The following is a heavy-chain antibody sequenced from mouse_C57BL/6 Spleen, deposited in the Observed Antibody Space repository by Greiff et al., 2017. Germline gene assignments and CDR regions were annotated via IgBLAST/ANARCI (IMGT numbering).Heavy chain of an antibody. CDR1: GYTFTDYY. CDR3: ARGVTTRGYAMDY. CDR2: INPNNGGT. V-gene: IGHV1-26*01. Sequence: VQLQQSGPELVKPGASVKISCKASGYTFTDYYMNWVKQSHGKSLEWIGDINPNNGGTSYNQKFKGKATLTVDKSSSTAYMELRSLTSEDSAVDYCARGVTTRGYAMDYWGQGTSVTVSS. D-gene: IGHD2-2*01. J-gene: IGHJ4*01.